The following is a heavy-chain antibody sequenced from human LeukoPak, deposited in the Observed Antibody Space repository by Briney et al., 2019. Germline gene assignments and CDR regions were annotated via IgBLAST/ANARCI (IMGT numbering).Heavy chain of an antibody. CDR3: ARESSGGRYFFDH. V-gene: IGHV3-33*01. J-gene: IGHJ4*02. Sequence: GGSLRLSCAASGFSFKDTGMHWVRQAPGKGPEWLTIIWFDGSTKYYADSVKGRFTVSRDNSKNTLYLQMSSLRAEDTAVYSCARESSGGRYFFDHWDQGTLVTVSS. CDR2: IWFDGSTK. CDR1: GFSFKDTG. D-gene: IGHD3-10*01.